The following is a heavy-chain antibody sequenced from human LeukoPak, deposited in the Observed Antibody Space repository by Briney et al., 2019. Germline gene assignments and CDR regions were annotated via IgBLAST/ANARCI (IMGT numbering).Heavy chain of an antibody. V-gene: IGHV3-23*01. CDR3: AKDRGDTNWRGFDY. CDR2: LSGNGGNT. J-gene: IGHJ4*02. D-gene: IGHD7-27*01. CDR1: GFTFSSYA. Sequence: PGGSLRLSCAASGFTFSSYAMIWVRQAPGKGLEWVSGLSGNGGNTYYADSVKGRFTISRDNSRSTLYLQMSSLRAEDTAVYYCAKDRGDTNWRGFDYWGQGTLVTVSS.